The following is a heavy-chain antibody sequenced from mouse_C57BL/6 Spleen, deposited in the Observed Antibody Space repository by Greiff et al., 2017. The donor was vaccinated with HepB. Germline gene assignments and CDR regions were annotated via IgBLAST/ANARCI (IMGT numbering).Heavy chain of an antibody. CDR1: GYTFTEYT. Sequence: QVQLQQSGAELVKPGASVKLSCKASGYTFTEYTIHWVKQRSGQGLGWIGWFYPGSGSIKYNEKFKDKATLTADKYSSTVYMELSRLKSEDSAVYFCARHLYYGSEWYFDVWGTGTTVTVSS. J-gene: IGHJ1*03. CDR3: ARHLYYGSEWYFDV. D-gene: IGHD1-1*01. CDR2: FYPGSGSI. V-gene: IGHV1-62-2*01.